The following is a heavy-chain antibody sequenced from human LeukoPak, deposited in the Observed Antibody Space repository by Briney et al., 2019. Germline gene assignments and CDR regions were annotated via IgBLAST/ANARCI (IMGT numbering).Heavy chain of an antibody. CDR3: GKDVGATRVYDY. CDR1: GFTFSSYS. CDR2: IRSSSSII. D-gene: IGHD1-26*01. Sequence: PGGSLRLSCAASGFTFSSYSMNWVRQAPGEGLEWVSYIRSSSSIIYYADSVKGRFTISRDNSKNTLYLQMNSLRAEDTAVYYCGKDVGATRVYDYWGQGTLVTVSS. J-gene: IGHJ4*02. V-gene: IGHV3-48*01.